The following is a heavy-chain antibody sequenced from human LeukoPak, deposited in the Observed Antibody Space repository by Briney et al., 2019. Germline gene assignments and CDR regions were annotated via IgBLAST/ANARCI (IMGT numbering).Heavy chain of an antibody. V-gene: IGHV4-39*07. D-gene: IGHD6-13*01. J-gene: IGHJ4*02. CDR3: ERTSGSSWSFDY. CDR1: GGSISSSSYY. Sequence: PSETLSLTCTVSGGSISSSSYYWGWIRQPPGKGLEWIGSIYYSGSTYYNPSLKSRVTISVDTSKNQFSLKLSSVTAADTAVYYCERTSGSSWSFDYWGQGTLVTVSS. CDR2: IYYSGST.